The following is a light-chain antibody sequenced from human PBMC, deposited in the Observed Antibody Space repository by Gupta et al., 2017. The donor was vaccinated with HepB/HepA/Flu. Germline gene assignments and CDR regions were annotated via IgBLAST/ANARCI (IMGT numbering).Light chain of an antibody. Sequence: DIQVTQSPSTLSASVGDRVTITCRASQSISTWLAWYQQKPGKAPKLLIYKASSLESGVPSRFSGSGSGTEFTLTISSLQPDDFATYYCQQYNSYPWTFGQGTNVEIK. CDR3: QQYNSYPWT. J-gene: IGKJ1*01. V-gene: IGKV1-5*03. CDR1: QSISTW. CDR2: KAS.